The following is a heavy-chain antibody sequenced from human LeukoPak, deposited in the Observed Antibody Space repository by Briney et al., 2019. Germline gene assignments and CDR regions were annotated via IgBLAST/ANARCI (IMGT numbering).Heavy chain of an antibody. CDR2: INPNSGGT. CDR1: GYTFTGYY. J-gene: IGHJ4*02. D-gene: IGHD6-13*01. V-gene: IGHV1-2*02. Sequence: ASVKVSCQASGYTFTGYYMHWVRQAPGQGLEWMGWINPNSGGTNYAQKFQGRVTMTRDTSISTAYMELSRLRADDTAVYYCARQRASIAAAGTVYYWGQGTLVTVSS. CDR3: ARQRASIAAAGTVYY.